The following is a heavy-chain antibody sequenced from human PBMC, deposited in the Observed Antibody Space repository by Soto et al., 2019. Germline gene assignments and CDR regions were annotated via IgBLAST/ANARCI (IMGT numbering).Heavy chain of an antibody. CDR2: IYYSGSA. V-gene: IGHV4-59*01. J-gene: IGHJ4*02. CDR3: ARGSYQHRSGSEQCFGY. CDR1: GDSISSYY. Sequence: QVQLQESGPGLVKPSETLSLTCTVSGDSISSYYWTWIRQPPGKGLEWIGYIYYSGSAHYNPSLKSRVTISVDAYKNQFSLKLSSVTAADTAVYYCARGSYQHRSGSEQCFGYWGQGTLVTVSS. D-gene: IGHD3-3*01.